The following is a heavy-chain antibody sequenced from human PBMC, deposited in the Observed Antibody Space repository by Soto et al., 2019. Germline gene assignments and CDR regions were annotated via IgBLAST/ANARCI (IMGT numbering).Heavy chain of an antibody. CDR1: RGSGRSDNYY. V-gene: IGHV4-61*03. CDR3: ARDISRAGYNFGSVAMDF. CDR2: ISNSGNT. J-gene: IGHJ6*02. Sequence: QVQLQESGPGLVKPSETLSITCAVSRGSGRSDNYYWSWIRQTPGKGLEWIGFISNSGNTKYNPSIKSRVTITIDTTKNHYSLKLAYVTAADTAVYYYARDISRAGYNFGSVAMDFWGQGTTVTVSS. D-gene: IGHD5-12*01.